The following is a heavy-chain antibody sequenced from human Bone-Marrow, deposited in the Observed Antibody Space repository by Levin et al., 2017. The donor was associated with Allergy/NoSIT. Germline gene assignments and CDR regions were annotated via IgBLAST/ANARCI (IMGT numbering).Heavy chain of an antibody. CDR1: GSTLTDLS. CDR2: FDPEDGET. CDR3: ATDRDDDILTGYLSSRRDAFDI. D-gene: IGHD3-9*01. V-gene: IGHV1-24*01. J-gene: IGHJ3*02. Sequence: GGSLRLSCKVSGSTLTDLSIHWVRQAPGKGLEWMGGFDPEDGETTYAQRFQGRATMTEDTSTDTAYMELSSLRSEDTAVYSCATDRDDDILTGYLSSRRDAFDIWGQGSMVTVSS.